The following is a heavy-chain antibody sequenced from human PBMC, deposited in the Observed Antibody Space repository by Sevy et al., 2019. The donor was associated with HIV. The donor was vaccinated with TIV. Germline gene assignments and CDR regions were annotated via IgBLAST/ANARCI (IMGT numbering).Heavy chain of an antibody. CDR1: GFIFSRYA. D-gene: IGHD4-17*01. V-gene: IGHV3-30*04. CDR2: ISYDRRNK. CDR3: ASGKDDYGDYFDY. Sequence: GGSRRLSCAASGFIFSRYAMHWVRQAPGKGLEWVAVISYDRRNKYYADSVKGRFTISRDNSKNTLYVQMDSLRAEDTAVYYCASGKDDYGDYFDYWGQGTLVTVSS. J-gene: IGHJ4*02.